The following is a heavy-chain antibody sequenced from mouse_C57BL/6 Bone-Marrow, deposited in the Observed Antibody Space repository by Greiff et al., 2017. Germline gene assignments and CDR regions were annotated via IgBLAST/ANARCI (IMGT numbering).Heavy chain of an antibody. J-gene: IGHJ2*01. Sequence: EVQGVESGGGLVKPGGSLKLSCAASGFTFSSYAMSWVRQTPEKRLEWVATISDGGSYTYSPANVKGRFTISRDTAKNHIYLQMSHLKSEDTAMYYCARDRSFFDYWGQGTTLTVSS. CDR3: ARDRSFFDY. D-gene: IGHD1-1*01. V-gene: IGHV5-4*01. CDR2: ISDGGSYT. CDR1: GFTFSSYA.